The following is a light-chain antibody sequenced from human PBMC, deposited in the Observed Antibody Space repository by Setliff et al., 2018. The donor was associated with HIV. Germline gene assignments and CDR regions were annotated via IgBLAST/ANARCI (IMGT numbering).Light chain of an antibody. CDR2: DAS. V-gene: IGKV3-20*01. J-gene: IGKJ4*01. Sequence: EIVLTQSPGTLSLSPGERATLSCRASQSVTSSYLAWYQQKPGQAPKFLIYDASSRAPGIPDRFSGSGSGTDFTLTISRLEPEDFAAYYCQQYAISPLTVGGGTKVDIK. CDR3: QQYAISPLT. CDR1: QSVTSSY.